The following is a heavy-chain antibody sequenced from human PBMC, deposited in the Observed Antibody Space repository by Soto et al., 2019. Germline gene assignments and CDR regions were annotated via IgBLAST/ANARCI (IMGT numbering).Heavy chain of an antibody. V-gene: IGHV5-51*01. CDR3: ARARYCSGGSCYPKVPDY. Sequence: GESLKISCKGSGYSFTSYWIGWVRQMPGKGLEWMGIIYPGDSDTRYSPSFQGQVTISADKSISTAYLQWSSLKASDTAMYYCARARYCSGGSCYPKVPDYWGQGTLVTVSS. CDR2: IYPGDSDT. J-gene: IGHJ4*02. CDR1: GYSFTSYW. D-gene: IGHD2-15*01.